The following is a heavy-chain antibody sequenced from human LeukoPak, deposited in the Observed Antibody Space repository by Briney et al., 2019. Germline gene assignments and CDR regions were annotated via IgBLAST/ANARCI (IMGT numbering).Heavy chain of an antibody. CDR1: GGSISSYY. CDR3: ARLNDYGDYGVDY. V-gene: IGHV4-59*01. J-gene: IGHJ4*02. Sequence: SETLSLTCTVSGGSISSYYWSWIRQPPGKGLEWIGYIYYSGSTNYNPSPKSRVTISVDTSKNQFSLKLSSVTAADTAVYYCARLNDYGDYGVDYWGQGTLVTVSS. D-gene: IGHD4-17*01. CDR2: IYYSGST.